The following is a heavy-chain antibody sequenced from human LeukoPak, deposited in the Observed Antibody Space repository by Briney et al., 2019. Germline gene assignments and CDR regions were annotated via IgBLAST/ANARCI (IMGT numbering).Heavy chain of an antibody. Sequence: GESLRISCKGSGYTFTSYWVGWVRQMPGKGLEWMGTIYPGDSDTRYSPSFQGQVTISADKSISTAYLQWSSLKASDTAMYYCARGGYSGYAGFDPWGQGTLVTVSS. CDR2: IYPGDSDT. CDR3: ARGGYSGYAGFDP. J-gene: IGHJ5*02. D-gene: IGHD5-12*01. V-gene: IGHV5-51*01. CDR1: GYTFTSYW.